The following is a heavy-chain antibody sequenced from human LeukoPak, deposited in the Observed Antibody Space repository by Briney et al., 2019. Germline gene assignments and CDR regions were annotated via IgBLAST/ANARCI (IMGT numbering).Heavy chain of an antibody. Sequence: GGSLRLSCAASGFTFSSYAMHRVRQAPGKGLEGVAVISYDGSNKYYADSVKGQFTISRDNSKNTLYLQMNSLRAEDTAVYCCARDPRIVVVPAAINWFDPWGQGTLVTVSS. J-gene: IGHJ5*02. CDR2: ISYDGSNK. CDR3: ARDPRIVVVPAAINWFDP. D-gene: IGHD2-2*01. V-gene: IGHV3-30-3*01. CDR1: GFTFSSYA.